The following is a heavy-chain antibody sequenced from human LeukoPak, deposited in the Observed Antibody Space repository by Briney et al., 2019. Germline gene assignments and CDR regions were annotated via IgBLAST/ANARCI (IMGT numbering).Heavy chain of an antibody. CDR3: ARNHFRGYSSSWCLGY. Sequence: WASVKVSCKASGYTFTGYYMHWVRQAPGQGLEWMGWINPNSGGTNYAQKFQGRVTMTRDTSISTAYLELSRLRSDDTAVYYCARNHFRGYSSSWCLGYWGQGTLVTVSS. D-gene: IGHD6-13*01. CDR1: GYTFTGYY. CDR2: INPNSGGT. J-gene: IGHJ4*02. V-gene: IGHV1-2*02.